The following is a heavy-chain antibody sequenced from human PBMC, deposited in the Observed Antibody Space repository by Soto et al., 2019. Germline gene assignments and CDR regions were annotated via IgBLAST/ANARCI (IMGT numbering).Heavy chain of an antibody. CDR3: AREGRVGGIDY. V-gene: IGHV3-48*03. D-gene: IGHD6-19*01. CDR1: GFTFSIHE. J-gene: IGHJ4*02. CDR2: ISSIGVAT. Sequence: PGGSLRLSCAASGFTFSIHEMNWVRQAPGKGLEWVSYISSIGVATYYAYSVKGRFTISRDNARNSLYLQMNSLRAEDTAVYYCAREGRVGGIDYWGQGTPVTVSS.